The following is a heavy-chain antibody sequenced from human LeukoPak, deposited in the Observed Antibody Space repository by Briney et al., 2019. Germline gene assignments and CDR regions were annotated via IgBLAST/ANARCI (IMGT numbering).Heavy chain of an antibody. CDR1: GFSINNLY. Sequence: GGSLRLSCAASGFSINNLYMSWVRQAPGKGLEWVSVIYGGDGTYYADSVKGRFTISRDTSKGTVYLQMNSLRAEDTAVYYCARDRRGMGKQWPNSASDYWGQGTLVTVSS. D-gene: IGHD6-19*01. CDR3: ARDRRGMGKQWPNSASDY. CDR2: IYGGDGT. J-gene: IGHJ4*02. V-gene: IGHV3-66*01.